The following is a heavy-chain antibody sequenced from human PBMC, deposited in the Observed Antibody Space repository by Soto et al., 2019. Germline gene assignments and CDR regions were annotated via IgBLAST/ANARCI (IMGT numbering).Heavy chain of an antibody. Sequence: GGSLRLSCAASGFTFSSYAMHWVRQAPGKGLEWVAVISYDGSNKYYADSVKGRFTISRDNSKNTLYLQMNSLRAEDTAVYYCARGGITGTRARVWDYYYGMDVWGQGTTVTVSS. CDR2: ISYDGSNK. D-gene: IGHD1-7*01. J-gene: IGHJ6*02. V-gene: IGHV3-30-3*01. CDR1: GFTFSSYA. CDR3: ARGGITGTRARVWDYYYGMDV.